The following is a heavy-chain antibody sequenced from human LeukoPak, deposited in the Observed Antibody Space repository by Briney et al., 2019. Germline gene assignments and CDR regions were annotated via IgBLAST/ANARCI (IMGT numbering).Heavy chain of an antibody. CDR3: ARHPGASFDS. D-gene: IGHD1-1*01. Sequence: SETLSLSCTVSGDSISGDYWSWIRQPPGKRREWIGYIYYTGNTTYNPSLKSRVTMSIDTSRKLFSLRLTSVTAADTAVYFCARHPGASFDSWGQGNLVTVSS. J-gene: IGHJ4*02. CDR1: GDSISGDY. V-gene: IGHV4-59*08. CDR2: IYYTGNT.